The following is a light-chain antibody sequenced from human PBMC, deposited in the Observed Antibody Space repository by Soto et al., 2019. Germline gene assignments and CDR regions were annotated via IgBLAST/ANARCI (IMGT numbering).Light chain of an antibody. V-gene: IGLV2-14*01. CDR2: EVS. CDR1: SSDVGGYNF. Sequence: QSVLTQPASVSGSPGQSITISCAGTSSDVGGYNFVSWYQQHPGKAPKLMIYEVSNRPSGVSTRFSGSKSGNTASLSISGLQAEDEADYYCSSNTSSSTRVFGTGTKVTVL. CDR3: SSNTSSSTRV. J-gene: IGLJ1*01.